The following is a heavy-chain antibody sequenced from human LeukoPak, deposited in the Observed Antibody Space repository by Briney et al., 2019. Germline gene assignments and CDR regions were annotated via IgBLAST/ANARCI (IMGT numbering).Heavy chain of an antibody. CDR2: IYPSDSDP. J-gene: IGHJ4*02. CDR1: RYHFTRYW. D-gene: IGHD3-16*01. Sequence: GESLMISCKGTRYHFTRYWLGWVRQMPGKGLEWMSIIYPSDSDPRSSPPFQGQVTLSADKSISTAYLQWSSLKASDTAMYYCARRVGAQYYFDYWGQGTLVTVSS. CDR3: ARRVGAQYYFDY. V-gene: IGHV5-51*01.